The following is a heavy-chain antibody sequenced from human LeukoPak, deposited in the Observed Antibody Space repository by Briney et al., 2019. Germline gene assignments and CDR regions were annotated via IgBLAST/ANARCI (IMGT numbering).Heavy chain of an antibody. D-gene: IGHD4-17*01. CDR1: GGSLSSYY. CDR3: AREGRTGDYEGY. V-gene: IGHV4-4*07. CDR2: IYSSGST. Sequence: SETLSLMCTVSGGSLSSYYWSWIRQPAGKGLEWIGRIYSSGSTDYNPSLRSRVTMSVDTSKSQFSLRLSSVTAADTAVYYCAREGRTGDYEGYWGQEILVTVSS. J-gene: IGHJ4*02.